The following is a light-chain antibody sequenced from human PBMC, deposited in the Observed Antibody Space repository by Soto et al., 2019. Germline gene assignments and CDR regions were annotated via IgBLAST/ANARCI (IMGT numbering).Light chain of an antibody. J-gene: IGLJ1*01. Sequence: QSALTQPASVSGSPGQSITISCTGTSSDVGGYNFVSWYQQHPDKAPKLMIYDVTNRPSGVSNRFSGSKSGNKASLTISGLQAEDEADYYCSSYTSISTDVFGTGTKLTVL. CDR1: SSDVGGYNF. V-gene: IGLV2-14*01. CDR2: DVT. CDR3: SSYTSISTDV.